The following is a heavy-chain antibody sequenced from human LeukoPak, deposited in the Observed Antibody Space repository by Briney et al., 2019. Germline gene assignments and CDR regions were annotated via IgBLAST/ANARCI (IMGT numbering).Heavy chain of an antibody. Sequence: GGSLRLSCAASGFTFSTYAMSWVRQAPGKGLQWVSAISDTGGSTYYADSVKGRFTISRDNSKNTLYLQMNSLRAEDTAVYYCAKGPICDHYWGQGTLVTVSS. CDR1: GFTFSTYA. D-gene: IGHD2-2*01. CDR2: ISDTGGST. J-gene: IGHJ4*02. V-gene: IGHV3-23*01. CDR3: AKGPICDHY.